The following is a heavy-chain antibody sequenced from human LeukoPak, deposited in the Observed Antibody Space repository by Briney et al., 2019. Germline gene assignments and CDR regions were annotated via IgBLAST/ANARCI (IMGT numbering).Heavy chain of an antibody. D-gene: IGHD3-10*01. J-gene: IGHJ6*02. V-gene: IGHV3-21*01. CDR2: ISSSSSYI. CDR3: ARTGGLYLIKDYYGMDV. Sequence: PGGSLRLSCAASGFTFSSYSMNWVRQAPGKGLGWVPSISSSSSYIYYADSVKGRFTISRDNAKNSLYLQMNSLRAEDTAVYYCARTGGLYLIKDYYGMDVWGQGTTVTVSS. CDR1: GFTFSSYS.